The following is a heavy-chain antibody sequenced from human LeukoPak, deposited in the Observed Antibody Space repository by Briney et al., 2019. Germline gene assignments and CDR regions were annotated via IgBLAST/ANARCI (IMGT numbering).Heavy chain of an antibody. Sequence: GGSLRLSCAASGFTFSSYGMNWVRQAPGKGLEWVSSISSSSSYIYYADSVKGRFTISRDNAKNSLYLQMNSLRAEDTAVYYCAREMLAAVAAQSWGQGTLVTVSS. CDR2: ISSSSSYI. D-gene: IGHD6-19*01. V-gene: IGHV3-21*01. J-gene: IGHJ5*02. CDR3: AREMLAAVAAQS. CDR1: GFTFSSYG.